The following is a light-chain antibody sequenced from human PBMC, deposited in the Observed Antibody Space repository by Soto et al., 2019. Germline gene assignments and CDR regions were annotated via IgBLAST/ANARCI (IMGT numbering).Light chain of an antibody. CDR1: NIGSES. CDR3: QVWDSSSDHYV. CDR2: YDT. V-gene: IGLV3-21*04. J-gene: IGLJ1*01. Sequence: SSELTQPPSVSLAPGKTARITCGGNNIGSESVHWYQQKPGQAPVLVIYYDTDRPSGIPERFSGSNFGNTATLSISSVDAGDEADYYCQVWDSSSDHYVFGTGTKLTVL.